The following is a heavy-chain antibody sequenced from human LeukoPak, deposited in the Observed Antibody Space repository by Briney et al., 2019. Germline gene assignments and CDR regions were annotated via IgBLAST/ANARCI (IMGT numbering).Heavy chain of an antibody. J-gene: IGHJ3*02. D-gene: IGHD3-22*01. CDR2: ISGSGGST. CDR1: EFTFSSYG. CDR3: AKGSFSYYDSSGEDAFDI. V-gene: IGHV3-23*01. Sequence: GGSLRLSCAASEFTFSSYGMSWVRQAPGKGLEWVSAISGSGGSTYYADSVKGRFTISRDNSKNTLYLQMNSLRAEDTAVYYCAKGSFSYYDSSGEDAFDIWGQGTMVTVSS.